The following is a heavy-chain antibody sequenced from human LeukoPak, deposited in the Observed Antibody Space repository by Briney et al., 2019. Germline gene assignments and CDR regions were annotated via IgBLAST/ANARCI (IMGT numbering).Heavy chain of an antibody. J-gene: IGHJ5*02. CDR3: ARDTCNGGRCFNWFDP. V-gene: IGHV1-2*06. D-gene: IGHD2-15*01. CDR1: GYTFTDYY. Sequence: ASVKVSCKASGYTFTDYYMHWVRQAPGQGLEWMGRINPNGGGTNYAQNFQGRVTMTRDTSISTAYMELSSLRSDDTAVYYCARDTCNGGRCFNWFDPWGQGTLVTVSS. CDR2: INPNGGGT.